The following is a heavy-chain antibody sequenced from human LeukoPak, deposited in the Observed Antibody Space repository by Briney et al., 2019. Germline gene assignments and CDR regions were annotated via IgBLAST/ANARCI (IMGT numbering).Heavy chain of an antibody. CDR1: GFAFNTYA. V-gene: IGHV3-23*01. CDR2: ISGGGGST. D-gene: IGHD6-13*01. J-gene: IGHJ4*02. CDR3: VKAGIAAVTGRYYIDY. Sequence: GGSLRLSCAASGFAFNTYAMSWVRQAPGKGLEWVSTISGGGGSTYYADSVKGRFTISRDNSKNTLYLQINSLRAEDTAVYYCVKAGIAAVTGRYYIDYWGLGALVTVSS.